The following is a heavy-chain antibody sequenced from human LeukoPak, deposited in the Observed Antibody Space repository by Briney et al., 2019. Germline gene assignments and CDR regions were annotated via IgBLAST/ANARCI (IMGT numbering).Heavy chain of an antibody. J-gene: IGHJ4*02. CDR3: ARSRITMIVVVTPDY. Sequence: ASVKVSCKASGYTFTGYYMHWVRQAPGQGLEWMGWINPNSGGTNYAQKFQGRVTMTRDTSISTAYMELSRLRSDDTAVYYCARSRITMIVVVTPDYWGQGVLVTVSS. V-gene: IGHV1-2*02. D-gene: IGHD3-22*01. CDR2: INPNSGGT. CDR1: GYTFTGYY.